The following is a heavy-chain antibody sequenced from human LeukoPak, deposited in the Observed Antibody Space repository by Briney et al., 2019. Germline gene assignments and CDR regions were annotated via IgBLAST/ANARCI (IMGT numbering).Heavy chain of an antibody. J-gene: IGHJ6*03. D-gene: IGHD2-2*01. V-gene: IGHV3-66*01. CDR2: IYSGGST. CDR1: GFTFSSYA. CDR3: AREKTHYQLLSHYYSNYMDV. Sequence: GRSLRLSCAASGFTFSSYAMSWVRQAPGKGLEWVSVIYSGGSTYYADSVKGRFTISRDNSKNTLYLQMNSLRAEDTAVYYCAREKTHYQLLSHYYSNYMDVWGKGTTVTISS.